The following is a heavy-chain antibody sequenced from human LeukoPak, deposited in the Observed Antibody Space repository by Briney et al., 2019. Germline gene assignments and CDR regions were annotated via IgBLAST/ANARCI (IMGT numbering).Heavy chain of an antibody. CDR2: IYYTGST. CDR1: GGSISSSNYY. D-gene: IGHD6-13*01. J-gene: IGHJ4*02. Sequence: SETLSLTCTVSGGSISSSNYYWGWIRQPPGKGLEWNGSIYYTGSTYYSPSLKSRVTISVDTSKNQFSLKLSSVTAADTAVYCARGGSRFRQQVVPPSDAQNGYYFDFWGQGTLVTVSS. CDR3: ARGGSRFRQQVVPPSDAQNGYYFDF. V-gene: IGHV4-39*07.